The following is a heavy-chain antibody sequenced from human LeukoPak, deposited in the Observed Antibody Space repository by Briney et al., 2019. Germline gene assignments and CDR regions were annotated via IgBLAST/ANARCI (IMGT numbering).Heavy chain of an antibody. V-gene: IGHV3-7*04. D-gene: IGHD7-27*01. CDR1: RFTFSNYW. Sequence: PGGSLRLSCAASRFTFSNYWMNWVRQAPGKGLEWVANIKQDGSEKYYVDSVKGRFTISRDNAKNSLYLQMNSLRAEDTAVYYCARGGFNWGYRIYGFDIWGQGTTVTVSS. CDR3: ARGGFNWGYRIYGFDI. CDR2: IKQDGSEK. J-gene: IGHJ3*02.